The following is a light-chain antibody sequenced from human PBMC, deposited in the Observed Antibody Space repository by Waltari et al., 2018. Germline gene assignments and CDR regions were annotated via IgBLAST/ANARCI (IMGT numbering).Light chain of an antibody. V-gene: IGKV1D-16*01. J-gene: IGKJ1*01. CDR3: EQYGDLPWT. CDR1: QGISSW. CDR2: AAS. Sequence: DIQMTQSPSSLSASVGDKVTITCHASQGISSWLAWYQQKPGKAPKPLIYAASSLQSGVPSRFSGREFGTGYTHTICSLQTGDFATYYCEQYGDLPWTFGQGTKVEIK.